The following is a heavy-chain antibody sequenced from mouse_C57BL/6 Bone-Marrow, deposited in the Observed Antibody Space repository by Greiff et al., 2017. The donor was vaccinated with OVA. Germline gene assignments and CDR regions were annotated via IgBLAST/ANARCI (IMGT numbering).Heavy chain of an antibody. CDR2: ISYSGST. J-gene: IGHJ3*01. V-gene: IGHV3-1*01. CDR3: ARDGGYGSTWFAY. CDR1: GYSITSGYD. Sequence: EVQLQESGPGMVKPSQSLSLTCTVTGYSITSGYDWHWIRHFPGNKLEWMGYISYSGSTNYNPSLKSRISITHDTSKNHFFLKLNSVTTEDTATYYCARDGGYGSTWFAYWGQGTLVTVSA. D-gene: IGHD1-1*01.